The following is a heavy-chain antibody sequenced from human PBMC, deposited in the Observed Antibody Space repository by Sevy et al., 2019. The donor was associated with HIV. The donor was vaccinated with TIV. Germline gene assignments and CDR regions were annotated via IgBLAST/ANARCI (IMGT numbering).Heavy chain of an antibody. CDR2: ISDDGSNK. V-gene: IGHV3-30*18. D-gene: IGHD2-2*01. CDR1: GFTLSSYD. J-gene: IGHJ4*02. Sequence: GGSLRLSCAASGFTLSSYDMHWVRQAPGKGLEWVAVISDDGSNKYYADSVKGRFTISRDNSKNTLYLQMNSLRAEDTAVYYCAKDHIVVVPAAPDYWGQGSLVTVSS. CDR3: AKDHIVVVPAAPDY.